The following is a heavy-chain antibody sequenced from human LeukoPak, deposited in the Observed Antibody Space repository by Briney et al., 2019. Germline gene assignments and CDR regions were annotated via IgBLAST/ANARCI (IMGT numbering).Heavy chain of an antibody. Sequence: TSETLSLTCAVYGGSFSGYYWSWIRQPAGKGLEWIGRIYTSGSTNYNPSLKSRVTISVDTSKNQFSLKLSSVTAADTAVYYCARLAVAGTWYFDYRGQGTLVTVSS. CDR3: ARLAVAGTWYFDY. V-gene: IGHV4-59*10. J-gene: IGHJ4*02. CDR2: IYTSGST. D-gene: IGHD6-19*01. CDR1: GGSFSGYY.